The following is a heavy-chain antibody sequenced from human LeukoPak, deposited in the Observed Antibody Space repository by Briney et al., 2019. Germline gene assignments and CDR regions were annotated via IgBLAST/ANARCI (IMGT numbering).Heavy chain of an antibody. D-gene: IGHD3-22*01. CDR2: FDPEDGET. CDR3: ARVASVDSSGYYFYY. CDR1: GYTLTELS. V-gene: IGHV1-24*01. J-gene: IGHJ4*02. Sequence: ASVKVSCKVSGYTLTELSMHWVRQAPGKGLEWMGGFDPEDGETIYAQKFQGRVTITADESTSTAYMELSSLRSEDTAVYYCARVASVDSSGYYFYYWGQGTLVTVSS.